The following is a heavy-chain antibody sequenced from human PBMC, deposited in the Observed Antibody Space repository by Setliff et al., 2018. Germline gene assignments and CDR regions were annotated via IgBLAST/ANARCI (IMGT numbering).Heavy chain of an antibody. Sequence: PGGSLRLSCAASGFTFSGYYMQWVRQAPGKGLEWVSYINSRSSTIYYADSMKGRSTISRDSAKKSLSLQMNSLRAEDTAAYYCARDNNYYDRSGYYSGHDVWGQGILVTVSS. J-gene: IGHJ4*03. CDR1: GFTFSGYY. D-gene: IGHD3-22*01. CDR2: INSRSSTI. V-gene: IGHV3-48*04. CDR3: ARDNNYYDRSGYYSGHDV.